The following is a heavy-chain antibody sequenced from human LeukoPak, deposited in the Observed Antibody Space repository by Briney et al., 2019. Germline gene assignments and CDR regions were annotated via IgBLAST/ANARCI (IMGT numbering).Heavy chain of an antibody. CDR2: IYYSGST. J-gene: IGHJ5*02. CDR3: ARETVPAATTNWFDP. D-gene: IGHD2-2*01. Sequence: SQTPSLTCTVSGGSISSGDYYWSWIRQPPGKGLEWIGYIYYSGSTYYNPSLKSRVTISVDTSKNQFSLKLSSVTAADTAVYYCARETVPAATTNWFDPWGQGTLVTVSS. V-gene: IGHV4-30-4*08. CDR1: GGSISSGDYY.